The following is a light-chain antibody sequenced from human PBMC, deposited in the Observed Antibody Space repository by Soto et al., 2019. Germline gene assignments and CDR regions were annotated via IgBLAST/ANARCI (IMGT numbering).Light chain of an antibody. CDR2: DNN. Sequence: QAVVTQPPSVSAAPGQTVTISCSGSSSNIGNHYVSWYQQLPGTAPKLLIYDNNKRPSGIPDRFSGSKSGTSATLGITGLQTGDEADYYCATWDDSLSAAVFGGGTKLTV. J-gene: IGLJ2*01. CDR1: SSNIGNHY. V-gene: IGLV1-51*01. CDR3: ATWDDSLSAAV.